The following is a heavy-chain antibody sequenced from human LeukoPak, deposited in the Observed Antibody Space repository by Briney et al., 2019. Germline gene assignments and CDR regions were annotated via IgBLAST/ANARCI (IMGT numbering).Heavy chain of an antibody. CDR3: ARDEPYCSSTSCYTRSDAFDI. J-gene: IGHJ3*02. D-gene: IGHD2-2*02. V-gene: IGHV4-39*02. Sequence: PSETMSLACTVSGGSISSSSYYWGWIRQPPGKGLEWTGRIYYSGSTYYNPSLKSRVTISVDTSKNQFSLKLSSVTAADTAVYYCARDEPYCSSTSCYTRSDAFDIWGQGTMVTVSS. CDR2: IYYSGST. CDR1: GGSISSSSYY.